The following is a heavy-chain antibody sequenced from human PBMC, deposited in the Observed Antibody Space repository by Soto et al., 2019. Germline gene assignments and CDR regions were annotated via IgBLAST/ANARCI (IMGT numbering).Heavy chain of an antibody. J-gene: IGHJ1*01. CDR2: TYYRSKWYH. V-gene: IGHV6-1*01. D-gene: IGHD2-2*01. Sequence: PSQTLSLTCAISGDSVSSSTATWHWIRQSPSRGLEWLGRTYYRSKWYHGYAVSVRRRLTINPDTSKNKFSLQLNSVTPEDTAVYYCARVTTSPAEFFQHWGQGTLVTVSS. CDR1: GDSVSSSTAT. CDR3: ARVTTSPAEFFQH.